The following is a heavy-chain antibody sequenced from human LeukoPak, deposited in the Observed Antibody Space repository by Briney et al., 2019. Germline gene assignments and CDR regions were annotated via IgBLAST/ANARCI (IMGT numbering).Heavy chain of an antibody. CDR2: ISYDGSNK. V-gene: IGHV3-30*18. D-gene: IGHD3-16*01. Sequence: GGSLRLSCAASGFTFSSYGMHWVRQAPGKGLEWVAVISYDGSNKYYADSVKGRFTISRDNSKNTLYLQMNSLRAEDTAVYYCAKDSYVAQTYYYYYMDVWGKGTTVTVSS. J-gene: IGHJ6*03. CDR1: GFTFSSYG. CDR3: AKDSYVAQTYYYYYMDV.